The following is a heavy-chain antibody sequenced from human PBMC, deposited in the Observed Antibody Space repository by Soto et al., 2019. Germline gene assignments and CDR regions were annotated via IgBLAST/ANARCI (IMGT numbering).Heavy chain of an antibody. CDR1: GFTFRSYA. CDR3: ARDGRTGTTLPHGGLDQ. J-gene: IGHJ4*02. CDR2: ISYDGSTK. D-gene: IGHD3-10*01. Sequence: VQLMESGGGVVQPGGSLRLSYAASGFTFRSYAIHWVRQAPGKGLEWVAIISYDGSTKFYTDSVKGRFTISRDNSNNTLYLQMNRLRSEDTAIYYCARDGRTGTTLPHGGLDQWGQGTLVTVSS. V-gene: IGHV3-30-3*01.